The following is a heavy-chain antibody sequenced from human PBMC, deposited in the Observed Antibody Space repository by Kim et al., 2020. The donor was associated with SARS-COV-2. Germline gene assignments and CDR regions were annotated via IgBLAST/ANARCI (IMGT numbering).Heavy chain of an antibody. J-gene: IGHJ4*02. D-gene: IGHD6-19*01. Sequence: GGSLRLSCAASGFTFSSYGMHWVRQAPGKGLEWVAVISYDGSNKYYADSVKGRFTISRDNSKNTLYLQMNSLRAEDTAVYYCAKSGMRGWSYADYWGQGTLVTVSS. V-gene: IGHV3-30*18. CDR1: GFTFSSYG. CDR2: ISYDGSNK. CDR3: AKSGMRGWSYADY.